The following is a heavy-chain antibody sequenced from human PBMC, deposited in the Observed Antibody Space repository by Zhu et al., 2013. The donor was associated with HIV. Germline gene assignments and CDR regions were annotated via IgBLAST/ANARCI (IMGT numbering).Heavy chain of an antibody. CDR1: GYTFTSYY. J-gene: IGHJ4*02. D-gene: IGHD1-26*01. CDR2: INPSGGST. CDR3: ARDQWGRWRDAVFDY. Sequence: QVQLVQSGAEVKKPGASVKVSCKASGYTFTSYYMHWVRQAPGQGLEWMGIINPSGGSTSYAQKFQGRVTMTRDTSTSTVYMELSSLRSEDTAVYYCARDQWGRWRDAVFDYWGQGTLVTVSS. V-gene: IGHV1-46*01.